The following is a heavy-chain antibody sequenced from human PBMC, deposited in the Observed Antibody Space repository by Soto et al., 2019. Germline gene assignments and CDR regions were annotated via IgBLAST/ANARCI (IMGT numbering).Heavy chain of an antibody. D-gene: IGHD2-21*02. CDR3: AHSRPPRLLDY. CDR2: IYWDDDK. J-gene: IGHJ4*02. Sequence: QITLKESGPTLVKPTQTLTLTCTFSGFSLSTSGVGVGWIRQPPGKALEWLALIYWDDDKRYSPSLNSRLTITKETSKNHVVLTMTNMDPVDTATYYCAHSRPPRLLDYWGQGTLVTVSS. CDR1: GFSLSTSGVG. V-gene: IGHV2-5*02.